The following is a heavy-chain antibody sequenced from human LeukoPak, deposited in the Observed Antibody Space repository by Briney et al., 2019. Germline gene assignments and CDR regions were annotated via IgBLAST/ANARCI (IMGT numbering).Heavy chain of an antibody. D-gene: IGHD5-18*01. CDR2: INPNSGGT. Sequence: ASVKVSCKASGYTFTGYYMHWVRQAPGQGLEWMGWINPNSGGTNYAQKFQGRVTMTRDTSISTAYMALSRLRSDNTAVYYCARGTLRMATAIGYYFDYWGQGTLVTVSS. J-gene: IGHJ4*02. CDR1: GYTFTGYY. V-gene: IGHV1-2*02. CDR3: ARGTLRMATAIGYYFDY.